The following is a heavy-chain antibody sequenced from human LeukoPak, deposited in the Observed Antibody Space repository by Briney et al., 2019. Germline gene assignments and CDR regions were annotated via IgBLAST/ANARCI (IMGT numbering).Heavy chain of an antibody. CDR3: ARDRSGWYGGPSKY. Sequence: GGSVRLSCAASGFSFSRYAMHWVLQAPGKGLEWVAVISYDGSNKYYADSVKGRFTISRDNSKNTLYLQMNSLRAEDTAVYYCARDRSGWYGGPSKYWGQGTLVTVSS. D-gene: IGHD6-19*01. V-gene: IGHV3-30-3*01. CDR1: GFSFSRYA. CDR2: ISYDGSNK. J-gene: IGHJ4*02.